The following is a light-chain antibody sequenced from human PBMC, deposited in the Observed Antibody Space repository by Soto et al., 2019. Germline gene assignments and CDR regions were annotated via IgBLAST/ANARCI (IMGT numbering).Light chain of an antibody. Sequence: EIVLTQSPGTLSLSPGERATLSCRASQSVSNYLAWYQQKPGQAPRLLIYGASSRATGIPDRFSGSGSGTDFTLTISRLEPEDFAVSYCQQYGTFRTFGQGTKVEIK. CDR3: QQYGTFRT. CDR1: QSVSNY. CDR2: GAS. J-gene: IGKJ1*01. V-gene: IGKV3-20*01.